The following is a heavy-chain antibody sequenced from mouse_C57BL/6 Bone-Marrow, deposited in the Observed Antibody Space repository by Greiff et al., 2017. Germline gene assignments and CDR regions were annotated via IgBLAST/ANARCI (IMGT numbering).Heavy chain of an antibody. V-gene: IGHV7-3*01. CDR1: GFTFTDYY. Sequence: EVQGVESGGGLVQPGGSLSLSCAASGFTFTDYYMRWVRQPPGTALEWLGFIRNKANGYTTEYSASVKGRFTISRDNSQSILYLQMNALRAEDSATYYGARSFDWYFDGWGTGTTVTVSS. CDR2: IRNKANGYTT. J-gene: IGHJ1*03. CDR3: ARSFDWYFDG.